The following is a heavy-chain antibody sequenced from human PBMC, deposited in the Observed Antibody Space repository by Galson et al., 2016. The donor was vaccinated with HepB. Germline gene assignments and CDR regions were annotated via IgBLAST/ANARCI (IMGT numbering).Heavy chain of an antibody. Sequence: SLRLSCAASGFTFRNFAMNWVRQAPGKGLEWVSGVNNAGHTFYADSVEGRFTISRDNLKNTVYLQMNSLRVEDTAQYYCAKDALIARGGHFDPWGQGTLVTVSS. J-gene: IGHJ5*02. D-gene: IGHD3-16*01. CDR2: VNNAGHT. CDR3: AKDALIARGGHFDP. CDR1: GFTFRNFA. V-gene: IGHV3-23*01.